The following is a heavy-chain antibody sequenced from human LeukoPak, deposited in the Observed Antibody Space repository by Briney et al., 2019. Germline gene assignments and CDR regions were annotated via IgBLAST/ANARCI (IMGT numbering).Heavy chain of an antibody. CDR2: IYYSGST. D-gene: IGHD3-22*01. CDR1: GGSISSSSYY. Sequence: PSETLSLTCTVSGGSISSSSYYWGWIRQPPGKGLEWIGSIYYSGSTYYNPSLKSRVTISVDTSKNQFSLKLSSVTAADTAVYYCARERYYYDSSGYTDYWGQGTLVTVSS. J-gene: IGHJ4*02. CDR3: ARERYYYDSSGYTDY. V-gene: IGHV4-39*07.